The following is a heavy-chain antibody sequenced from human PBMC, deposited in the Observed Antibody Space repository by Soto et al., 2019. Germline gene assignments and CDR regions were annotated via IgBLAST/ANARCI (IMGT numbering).Heavy chain of an antibody. CDR3: AKAVMITFGGVIGRSYCTVV. D-gene: IGHD3-16*02. V-gene: IGHV3-23*01. CDR2: ISGSGGST. CDR1: GFTFSSYA. Sequence: GSLRLSCAACGFTFSSYAMSWVRQAPGKGLEWVSAISGSGGSTYYADSVKGRFTISRDNSKNTLYLQMNSLRAEDTAVYYCAKAVMITFGGVIGRSYCTVVWCQATMVTVS. J-gene: IGHJ6*02.